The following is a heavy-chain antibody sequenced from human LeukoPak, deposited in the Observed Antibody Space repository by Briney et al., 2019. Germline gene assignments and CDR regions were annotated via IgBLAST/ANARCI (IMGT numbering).Heavy chain of an antibody. CDR2: IYYSGST. J-gene: IGHJ5*02. D-gene: IGHD3-9*01. Sequence: SETLSLTCTVSGGSISSSSYHWGWIRQPPGKGLEWIGSIYYSGSTYYNPSLKSRVTISVDTSKNQFSLKLSSVTAADTAVYYCARPNYDILTGSNWFDPWGQGTLVTVSS. CDR3: ARPNYDILTGSNWFDP. V-gene: IGHV4-39*01. CDR1: GGSISSSSYH.